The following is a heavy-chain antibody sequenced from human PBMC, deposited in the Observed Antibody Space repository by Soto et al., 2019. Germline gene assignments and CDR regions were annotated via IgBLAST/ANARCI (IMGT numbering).Heavy chain of an antibody. CDR3: ARGITYGAYSRWFAP. J-gene: IGHJ5*02. CDR1: GYTFTSYD. Sequence: QVQLVQSGAEVKKPGASVKVSCKASGYTFTSYDINWVRQATGQGLEYLGWMNPNSGNTAYVQKFQGRVTMTWATSITTAYMDLSSLRSEDTAVYFCARGITYGAYSRWFAPWGQGTLVTVSP. CDR2: MNPNSGNT. D-gene: IGHD4-17*01. V-gene: IGHV1-8*01.